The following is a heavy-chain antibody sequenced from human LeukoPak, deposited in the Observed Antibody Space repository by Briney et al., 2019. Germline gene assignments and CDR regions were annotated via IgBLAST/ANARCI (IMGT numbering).Heavy chain of an antibody. J-gene: IGHJ4*02. CDR2: IKQDGSEK. D-gene: IGHD2-2*02. V-gene: IGHV3-7*01. Sequence: GGSLRLSCAASGFTFSSYAMSWVRQAPGKGLEWVANIKQDGSEKYYVDSVKGRLTISRDNAKNSLYLQMNSLRVEDTAVYYCGRDRVVVPAAILGSPTDYWGQGTLVTVSS. CDR1: GFTFSSYA. CDR3: GRDRVVVPAAILGSPTDY.